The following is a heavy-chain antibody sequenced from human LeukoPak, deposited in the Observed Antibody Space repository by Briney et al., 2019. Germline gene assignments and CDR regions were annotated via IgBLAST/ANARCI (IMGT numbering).Heavy chain of an antibody. CDR3: AKDGRGSWPLDFDY. J-gene: IGHJ4*02. CDR1: GFTFSSYA. CDR2: ISGGGGST. V-gene: IGHV3-23*01. D-gene: IGHD2-15*01. Sequence: TGGSLRLSCAGSGFTFSSYAMSWVRQPPGKGLEWVSAISGGGGSTYYADSVKGRFTISRDNSKNTLYLQMNSLRAEDTAVYYCAKDGRGSWPLDFDYWGQGTLVTVSS.